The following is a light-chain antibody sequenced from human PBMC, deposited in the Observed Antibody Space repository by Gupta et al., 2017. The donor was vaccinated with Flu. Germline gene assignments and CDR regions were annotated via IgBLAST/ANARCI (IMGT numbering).Light chain of an antibody. CDR2: DTS. CDR1: HTIGNY. Sequence: IVLTQSPATLSLSPGERATLSCRASHTIGNYLAWYQHKPGQAPRLLIYDTSNRVTGIPPRFSGSGSGTEFILTIISREPEDLAVYYCQQRNDWPLTFGQGTRLEIK. V-gene: IGKV3-11*01. CDR3: QQRNDWPLT. J-gene: IGKJ5*01.